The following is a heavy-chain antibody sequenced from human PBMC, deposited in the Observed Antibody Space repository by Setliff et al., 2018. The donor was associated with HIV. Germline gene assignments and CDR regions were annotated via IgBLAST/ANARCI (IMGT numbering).Heavy chain of an antibody. CDR1: AGSIRSSTYY. V-gene: IGHV4-39*01. Sequence: PSETLSLTCTVSAGSIRSSTYYWAWIRQPPGKGLEWIGTIYYSGSTYYNPSLKSRATISVDMSKNQFSLRLSSVTAADTAVYYCIIAYSSGWLAPMGFDSWGQRTLVTVSS. CDR3: IIAYSSGWLAPMGFDS. J-gene: IGHJ4*02. CDR2: IYYSGST. D-gene: IGHD6-19*01.